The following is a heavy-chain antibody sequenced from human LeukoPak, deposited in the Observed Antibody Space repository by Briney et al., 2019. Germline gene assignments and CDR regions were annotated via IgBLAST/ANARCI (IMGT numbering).Heavy chain of an antibody. J-gene: IGHJ3*02. Sequence: GGSLRLSCAASGFTFSSYAMHWVRQAPGKGLEWVAVISYDGSNKYYADSVKGRFTISRDNSKNTLYLQMNSLRPEDTAVYYCAKDLTTGGGWANDAFDIWGQGTMVTVSS. V-gene: IGHV3-30*04. D-gene: IGHD6-19*01. CDR2: ISYDGSNK. CDR3: AKDLTTGGGWANDAFDI. CDR1: GFTFSSYA.